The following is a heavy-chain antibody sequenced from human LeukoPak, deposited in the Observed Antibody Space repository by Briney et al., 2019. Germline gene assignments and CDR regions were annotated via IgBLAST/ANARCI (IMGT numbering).Heavy chain of an antibody. J-gene: IGHJ4*02. CDR2: ISAYNGNT. CDR3: ARDRVTYSTSSGVDY. D-gene: IGHD6-6*01. CDR1: GYTFTSYY. Sequence: ASVKVSCKASGYTFTSYYMHWVRQAPGQGLEWMGRISAYNGNTNYAQKFQGRVTMTTDTSTTTAYMELRSLRSDDTAVYYCARDRVTYSTSSGVDYWGQGTLVTVSS. V-gene: IGHV1-18*04.